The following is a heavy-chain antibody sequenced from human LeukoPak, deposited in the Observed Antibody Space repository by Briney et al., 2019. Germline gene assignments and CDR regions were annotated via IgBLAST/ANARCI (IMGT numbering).Heavy chain of an antibody. D-gene: IGHD3-22*01. V-gene: IGHV1-69*05. Sequence: ASVKVSCKASGGTFSSYAISWVRQAPGQGLEWMGRIIPIFGTANYAQKFQGRVTITTDESTSTAYMELSSPRSEDTAVYYCARDYYDSRFRVYWGERALVTVSS. CDR2: IIPIFGTA. CDR1: GGTFSSYA. CDR3: ARDYYDSRFRVY. J-gene: IGHJ4*02.